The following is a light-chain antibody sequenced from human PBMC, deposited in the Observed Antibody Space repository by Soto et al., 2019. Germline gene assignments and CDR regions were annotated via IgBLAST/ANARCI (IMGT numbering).Light chain of an antibody. V-gene: IGKV1-39*01. CDR2: AAS. CDR3: QQSYSTPPIT. Sequence: DIQMTQSPSSLSASVGDRVTITCRASQSISSYLNWYQQKPGKAPKLLIYAASSLQSGVPSRFSVSGSGTDFTLTISSLQPEDFATYYCQQSYSTPPITFGPGPKVYIK. J-gene: IGKJ3*01. CDR1: QSISSY.